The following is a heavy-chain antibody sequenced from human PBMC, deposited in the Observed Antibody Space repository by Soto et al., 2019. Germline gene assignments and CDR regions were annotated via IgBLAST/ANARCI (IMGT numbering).Heavy chain of an antibody. CDR1: GFTFTSSA. CDR3: AAPTGHTVTPYDAFDI. CDR2: IVVGSGNT. Sequence: GPSVKVSCKASGFTFTSSAMQWMRQARGQRLEWIGWIVVGSGNTNYAQKFQERVTITRDMSTSTAYMELSSLRSEDTAVYYCAAPTGHTVTPYDAFDIWGQGTMVTVSS. V-gene: IGHV1-58*02. D-gene: IGHD4-17*01. J-gene: IGHJ3*02.